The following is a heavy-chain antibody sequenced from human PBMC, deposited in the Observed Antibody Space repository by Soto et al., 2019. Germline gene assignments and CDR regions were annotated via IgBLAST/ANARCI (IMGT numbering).Heavy chain of an antibody. CDR3: ARSGEAYYDVLTGYYKGSWFDP. D-gene: IGHD3-9*01. CDR1: GGSFSYYA. Sequence: QVQLVQSGAEVRRTGSSVKVSCKASGGSFSYYAFSWVRQGPGQGLEWMGGIIPLFGTTKYAQTFQGRVTITADESTKIVYMERSSLRSEDTAVYYCARSGEAYYDVLTGYYKGSWFDPWGQGTLVTVSS. CDR2: IIPLFGTT. J-gene: IGHJ5*02. V-gene: IGHV1-69*01.